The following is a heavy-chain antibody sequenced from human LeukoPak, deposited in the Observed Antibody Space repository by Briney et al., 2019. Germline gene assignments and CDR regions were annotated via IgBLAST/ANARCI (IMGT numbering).Heavy chain of an antibody. J-gene: IGHJ5*02. V-gene: IGHV4-59*11. D-gene: IGHD3-22*01. CDR2: IYYSGST. CDR1: GGSMSSHY. CDR3: ARGYPYGNWFDP. Sequence: SETLSLTCTVSGGSMSSHYWSWIRQPPGKGLEWIGYIYYSGSTNYNPSLKSRVTISVDTSKNQFSLKLSSVTAADTAVYYCARGYPYGNWFDPWGQGTLVTVSS.